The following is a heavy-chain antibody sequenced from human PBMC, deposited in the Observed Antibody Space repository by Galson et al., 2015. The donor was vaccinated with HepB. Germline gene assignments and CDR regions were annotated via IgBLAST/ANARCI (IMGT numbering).Heavy chain of an antibody. J-gene: IGHJ5*02. CDR3: ARNVYYDTSGYYYKPGWVDP. CDR1: GDSVSSNSAA. Sequence: CAISGDSVSSNSAAWTRIRQSPSRGLEWLGRTYYSSKWYYDYAVSLGSRITINQDISRNQVSLQLYSVTPDGTAVYYWARNVYYDTSGYYYKPGWVDPWGQGTLVTVSS. D-gene: IGHD3-22*01. CDR2: TYYSSKWYY. V-gene: IGHV6-1*01.